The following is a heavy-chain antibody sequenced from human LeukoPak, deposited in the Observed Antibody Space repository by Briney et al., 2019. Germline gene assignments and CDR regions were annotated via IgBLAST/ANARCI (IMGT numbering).Heavy chain of an antibody. D-gene: IGHD3-16*02. V-gene: IGHV4-38-2*01. CDR3: ARIRMITFGGVIVRTYYFDY. J-gene: IGHJ4*02. Sequence: PSETQSLTCAVSNYSISSGYYWGWIRQPPGKGLEWIGSIYHRGNTYYNPSLKSRVTISVDTSKNQFSLKLSSVTAADTAVYYCARIRMITFGGVIVRTYYFDYWGQGTLVIVSS. CDR1: NYSISSGYY. CDR2: IYHRGNT.